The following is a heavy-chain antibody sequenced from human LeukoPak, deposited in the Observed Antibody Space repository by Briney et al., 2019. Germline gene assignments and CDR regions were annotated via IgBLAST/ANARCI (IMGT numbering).Heavy chain of an antibody. V-gene: IGHV4-59*08. Sequence: PSETLSLTCTVSGGSISSYYWSWIRQPPGKGLEWIGYIFYSGSTNYNPSLKSRVTISVDTSTNQFSLNLSSVTAADTAVYYCARGARGSYSYWGQGTLVTVSS. D-gene: IGHD1-26*01. J-gene: IGHJ4*02. CDR1: GGSISSYY. CDR2: IFYSGST. CDR3: ARGARGSYSY.